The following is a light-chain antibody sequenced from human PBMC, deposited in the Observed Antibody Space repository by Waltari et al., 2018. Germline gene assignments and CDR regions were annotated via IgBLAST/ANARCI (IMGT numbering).Light chain of an antibody. CDR2: GKS. J-gene: IGLJ2*01. CDR3: SSRDSSGDHVL. Sequence: SSELTQDPAVSVALGQTVRITCQGDSLRSYYASWYQQKPGQAPVLVIYGKSSRPSGSPNRLSGSSSGNTASLTITGAQAEDEADYYCSSRDSSGDHVLFGGGTKLTVL. CDR1: SLRSYY. V-gene: IGLV3-19*01.